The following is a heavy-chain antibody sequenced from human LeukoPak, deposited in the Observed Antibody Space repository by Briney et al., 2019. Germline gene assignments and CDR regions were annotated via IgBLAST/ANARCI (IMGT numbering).Heavy chain of an antibody. CDR1: GGSISSYY. CDR3: ARARGLVDTAMVTTWDYYYMDV. J-gene: IGHJ6*03. V-gene: IGHV4-59*01. Sequence: SETLSLTCTVSGGSISSYYWSWIRQPPGKGLEWIGYIHYSGSTNYNPSLKSRVTISVDTSKNQFSLKLSSVTAADTAVYYCARARGLVDTAMVTTWDYYYMDVWGKGTTVTVSS. CDR2: IHYSGST. D-gene: IGHD5-18*01.